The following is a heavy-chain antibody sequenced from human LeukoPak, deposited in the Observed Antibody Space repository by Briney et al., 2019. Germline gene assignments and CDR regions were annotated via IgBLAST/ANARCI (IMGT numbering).Heavy chain of an antibody. CDR1: GFTFSSYS. J-gene: IGHJ4*02. CDR3: ARDFHPLRYCSSTSCYTPGNFGC. D-gene: IGHD2-2*02. V-gene: IGHV3-21*01. CDR2: ISSSSSYI. Sequence: PGGSLRLSCAASGFTFSSYSMNWVRQAPGKGLEWVSSISSSSSYIYYADSVKGRFTISRDNAKNSLYLQMNSLRAEDTAVYYCARDFHPLRYCSSTSCYTPGNFGCWGQGTLVTVSS.